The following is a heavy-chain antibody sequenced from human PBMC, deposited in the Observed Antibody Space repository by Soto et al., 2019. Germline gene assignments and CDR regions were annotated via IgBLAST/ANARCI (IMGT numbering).Heavy chain of an antibody. CDR3: ARGKRLLWFGHDAFDI. J-gene: IGHJ3*02. D-gene: IGHD3-10*01. CDR1: GGSFIGYY. V-gene: IGHV4-34*01. CDR2: INHSGST. Sequence: PSETLSLTCAVYGGSFIGYYWSWILQPPGKGLEWIGEINHSGSTNYNPSLKSRVTISVDTSKNQFSLKLSSVTAADTAVYYCARGKRLLWFGHDAFDIWGQGTMVTVSS.